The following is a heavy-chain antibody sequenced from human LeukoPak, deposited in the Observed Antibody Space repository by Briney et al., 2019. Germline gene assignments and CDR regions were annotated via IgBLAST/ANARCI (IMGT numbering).Heavy chain of an antibody. CDR2: VHPDTGYT. CDR1: GYPFTTYE. D-gene: IGHD1-14*01. J-gene: IGHJ5*02. CDR3: ARGPRNDP. V-gene: IGHV1-8*01. Sequence: ASVKVSCKTSGYPFTTYEINWVRQAAGQGLEWMGWVHPDTGYTDYAQKFQGRVTMTSDTSISTAYMELSSLRSDDTAVYFCARGPRNDPWGQGTLVTVSS.